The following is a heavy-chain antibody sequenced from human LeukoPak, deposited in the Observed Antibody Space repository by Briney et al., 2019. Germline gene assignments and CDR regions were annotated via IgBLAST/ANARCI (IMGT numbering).Heavy chain of an antibody. Sequence: PGGSLRLSCAVSGFIFSSYAMHWVRQAPGKGLEWVAVISYDGSNKYYADSVKGRFTISRDKSKNTLYLQMNSLGAEDTAVYYCATALAAAGYYFDYWGQGTLVTVSS. J-gene: IGHJ4*02. V-gene: IGHV3-30*04. CDR3: ATALAAAGYYFDY. D-gene: IGHD6-13*01. CDR2: ISYDGSNK. CDR1: GFIFSSYA.